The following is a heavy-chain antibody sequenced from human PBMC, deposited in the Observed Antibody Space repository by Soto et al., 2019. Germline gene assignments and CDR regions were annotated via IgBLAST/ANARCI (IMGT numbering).Heavy chain of an antibody. CDR3: ASQKPGIAVA. V-gene: IGHV4-39*01. D-gene: IGHD6-19*01. CDR1: GGSISSSSYY. J-gene: IGHJ4*02. CDR2: IYYSGST. Sequence: SETLSLTCTVSGGSISSSSYYWGWIRQPPGKGLEWIGSIYYSGSTYYNPSLKSRVTISVDTSKNQFSLKLSSVTAADTAVYYCASQKPGIAVAWGQGTLVTVSS.